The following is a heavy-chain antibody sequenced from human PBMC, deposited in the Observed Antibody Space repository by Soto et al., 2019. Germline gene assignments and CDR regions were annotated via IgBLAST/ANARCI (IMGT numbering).Heavy chain of an antibody. CDR1: GGTCGRLG. Sequence: GGLKSLSWDAVGGTCGRLGGSWVLKVPRKGREWVSFISSGSSDTWYAVSVKGRFTIARDNSKNTLYLQMNSLRAEDTAVYYCARDIQETYDFWSGPLYYYSGMAVWGHGTTVPGSS. J-gene: IGHJ6*02. D-gene: IGHD3-3*01. V-gene: IGHV3-21*01. CDR3: ARDIQETYDFWSGPLYYYSGMAV. CDR2: ISSGSSDT.